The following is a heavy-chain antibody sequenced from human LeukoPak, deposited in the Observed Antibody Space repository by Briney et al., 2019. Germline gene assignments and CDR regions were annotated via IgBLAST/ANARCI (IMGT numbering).Heavy chain of an antibody. CDR1: GGSISSYY. V-gene: IGHV4-59*05. J-gene: IGHJ4*02. CDR3: ATGPPLGPGF. D-gene: IGHD7-27*01. CDR2: IYYSGTT. Sequence: PSETLSLTCTVSGGSISSYYWSWIRQPPGKGLEWIGSIYYSGTTYFNPSLKSRITISIDTSKNQFSLKLTSVTAADTAVYYCATGPPLGPGFWGQGTPVTVSS.